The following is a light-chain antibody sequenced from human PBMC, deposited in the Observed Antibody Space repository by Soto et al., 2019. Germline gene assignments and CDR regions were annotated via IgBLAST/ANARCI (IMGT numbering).Light chain of an antibody. V-gene: IGKV3-15*01. CDR2: SAS. CDR3: QQYNNWPPIT. J-gene: IGKJ5*01. CDR1: QTVYNN. Sequence: ERVITQSPSTLSVSPGERATLSCRASQTVYNNLAWYQQKPGQAPRLLIYSASTRATGIPARFSGSGFGTEFTLTISSLQSEDFAVYYCQQYNNWPPITFGQGTRLEIK.